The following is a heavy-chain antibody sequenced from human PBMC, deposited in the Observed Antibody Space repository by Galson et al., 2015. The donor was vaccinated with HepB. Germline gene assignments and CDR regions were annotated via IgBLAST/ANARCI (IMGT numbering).Heavy chain of an antibody. J-gene: IGHJ5*02. CDR1: GFTFSGSA. V-gene: IGHV3-73*01. D-gene: IGHD6-19*01. Sequence: SLRLSCAASGFTFSGSAMHWVRQASGKGLEWVGRIRSKDNSYATAYAASVKGRFTISRDDSKNTAYLQMSSLKTEDTAVYYCTRHSGAVASPNWFDPWGQGTLVTVSS. CDR2: IRSKDNSYAT. CDR3: TRHSGAVASPNWFDP.